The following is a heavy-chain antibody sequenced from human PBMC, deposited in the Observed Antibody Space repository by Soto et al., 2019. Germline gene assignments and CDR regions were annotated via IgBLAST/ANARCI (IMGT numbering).Heavy chain of an antibody. V-gene: IGHV4-31*03. CDR1: GGSISSGGYY. Sequence: SETLSLICTVSGGSISSGGYYWSWIRQHPGKGLEWIGYIYYSGSTYYNPSLKSRVTISRDTSKNQFSLKLSSVTAADTAVYYCVRRYIHGYFDHWGQGILVTVSS. J-gene: IGHJ4*02. D-gene: IGHD2-2*02. CDR3: VRRYIHGYFDH. CDR2: IYYSGST.